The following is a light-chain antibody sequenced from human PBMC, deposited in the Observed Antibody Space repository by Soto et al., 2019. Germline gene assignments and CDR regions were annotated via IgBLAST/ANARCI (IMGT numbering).Light chain of an antibody. Sequence: ERVMTQSPATLSVSPVERATLSCMASQSISSNLAWYQQKPGQAPRLLIYAASTRASGIPARFSGSGSGTEFTLTISGLKSEDFADYYCQQYNNWPWTFGQGTKVDIK. CDR3: QQYNNWPWT. CDR1: QSISSN. CDR2: AAS. J-gene: IGKJ1*01. V-gene: IGKV3-15*01.